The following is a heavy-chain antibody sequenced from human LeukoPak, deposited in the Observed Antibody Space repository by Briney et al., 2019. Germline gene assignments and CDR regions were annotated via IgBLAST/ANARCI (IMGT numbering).Heavy chain of an antibody. CDR3: ARGPKTYYDSRGRFDP. J-gene: IGHJ5*02. Sequence: PSETLSLTCAVYGGSFSGYYWSWIRQPPGKGLEWIGEINHSGSTNYNPSLKSRVTISVDTSKNQFSLKLSSVTAADTAVYYCARGPKTYYDSRGRFDPWGQGTLVTVSS. V-gene: IGHV4-34*01. CDR1: GGSFSGYY. CDR2: INHSGST. D-gene: IGHD3-3*01.